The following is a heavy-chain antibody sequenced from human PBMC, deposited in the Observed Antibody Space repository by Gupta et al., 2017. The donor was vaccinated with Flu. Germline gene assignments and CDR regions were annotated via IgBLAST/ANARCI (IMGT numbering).Heavy chain of an antibody. J-gene: IGHJ6*02. CDR2: INHSGST. Sequence: QVQLQQWGAGLLKPSETLSLTCAFYGGSFSGYYWSWIRQPPGKGLEWIGEINHSGSTNYNPSLKSRVTISVDTSKNQFSLKLSSVTAADTAVYYCARNGITGTTYYGMDVWGQGTTVTVAS. CDR1: GGSFSGYY. V-gene: IGHV4-34*01. D-gene: IGHD1-7*01. CDR3: ARNGITGTTYYGMDV.